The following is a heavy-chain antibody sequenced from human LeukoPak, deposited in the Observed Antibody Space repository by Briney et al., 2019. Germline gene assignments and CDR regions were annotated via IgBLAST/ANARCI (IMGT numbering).Heavy chain of an antibody. CDR1: GFTFGTYW. CDR3: ARGLYGGSVNWFDP. CDR2: INSDGSIT. J-gene: IGHJ5*02. D-gene: IGHD1-26*01. V-gene: IGHV3-74*01. Sequence: GGSLRLSCAASGFTFGTYWMHWVRQAPGKGLVWVSRINSDGSITNYADSVKGRFTFSRDNAKSTLYLQMNSLRAEDTAVYYCARGLYGGSVNWFDPWGQGTLVTVSS.